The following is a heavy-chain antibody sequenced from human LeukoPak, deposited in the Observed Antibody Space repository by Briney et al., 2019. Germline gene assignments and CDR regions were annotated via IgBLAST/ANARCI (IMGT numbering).Heavy chain of an antibody. CDR3: AKAHCDTTKCYAGYADS. CDR1: GFTFSSYW. D-gene: IGHD2-2*01. Sequence: GSLRLSCAASGFTFSSYWMSWVRQAPGKGLEWVANIKKDGSEKYYVDSVKGRFTISRDNAKNSLYLQMNSLRAEDSAVYYCAKAHCDTTKCYAGYADSWGQGTLVTVSS. J-gene: IGHJ4*02. CDR2: IKKDGSEK. V-gene: IGHV3-7*03.